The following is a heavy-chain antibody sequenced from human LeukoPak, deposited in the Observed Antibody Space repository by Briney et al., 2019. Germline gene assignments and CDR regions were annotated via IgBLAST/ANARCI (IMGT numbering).Heavy chain of an antibody. Sequence: GGSLRLSCAASGFTFSSYAMHWARQAPGKGLEWVAVISYDGSNKYYADSVKGRFTISRDNSKNTLYLQMNSLRAEDTAVYYCARERIMVRGVIITPPLHWGQGTLVTVSS. CDR2: ISYDGSNK. V-gene: IGHV3-30-3*01. D-gene: IGHD3-10*01. CDR1: GFTFSSYA. CDR3: ARERIMVRGVIITPPLH. J-gene: IGHJ4*02.